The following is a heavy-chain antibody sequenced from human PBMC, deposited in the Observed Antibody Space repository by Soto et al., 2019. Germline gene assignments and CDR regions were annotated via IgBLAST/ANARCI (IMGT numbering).Heavy chain of an antibody. D-gene: IGHD6-13*01. V-gene: IGHV3-21*01. J-gene: IGHJ4*02. CDR1: GFTFSGSA. Sequence: PGGSLRLSCAASGFTFSGSAMHWVRQASGKGLEWVSSISSSSSYIYYADSVKGRFTISRDNAKNSLYLQMNSLRAEDTAVYYCAREALDSIAAPSDYWGQGTLVTVSS. CDR3: AREALDSIAAPSDY. CDR2: ISSSSSYI.